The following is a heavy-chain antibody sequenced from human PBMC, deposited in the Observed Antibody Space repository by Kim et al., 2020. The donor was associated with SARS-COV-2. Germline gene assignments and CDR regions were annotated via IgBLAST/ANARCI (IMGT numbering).Heavy chain of an antibody. D-gene: IGHD5-18*01. Sequence: ASVKVSCKASGYTFTSYGISWVRQAPGQGLEWMGWISAYNGNTNYAQKLQGRVTMTTDTSTSTAYMELRSLRSDDTAVYYCARDRIPRGYSYGLPDYWGQGTLVTVSS. CDR3: ARDRIPRGYSYGLPDY. J-gene: IGHJ4*02. V-gene: IGHV1-18*01. CDR1: GYTFTSYG. CDR2: ISAYNGNT.